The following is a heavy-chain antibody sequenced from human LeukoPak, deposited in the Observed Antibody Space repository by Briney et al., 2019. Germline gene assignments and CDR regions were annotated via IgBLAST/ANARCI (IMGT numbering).Heavy chain of an antibody. CDR1: GYSFTSYW. CDR2: IYPGDSDT. D-gene: IGHD3-10*01. J-gene: IGHJ5*02. Sequence: GESLKISCKGSGYSFTSYWIGWVRQMPGKGLEWMGIIYPGDSDTRYSPSFQGQVTISADKSISTAYLQWSSLKASDTAMYYCARGPLRFGELSYMANWFDPWGQGTLVTVSS. V-gene: IGHV5-51*01. CDR3: ARGPLRFGELSYMANWFDP.